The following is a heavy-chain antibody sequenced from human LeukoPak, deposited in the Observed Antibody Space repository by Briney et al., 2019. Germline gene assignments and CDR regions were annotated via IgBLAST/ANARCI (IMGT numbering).Heavy chain of an antibody. CDR3: TRLVGGNTADY. J-gene: IGHJ4*02. D-gene: IGHD1-26*01. CDR2: VYPGDSDT. Sequence: GESLKISCKGSGLSFTNYWIAWVRQMPGKGLEWMGIVYPGDSDTRYSPSFQGQVTISADKSISTAYLQWSSLQASDSAMYYCTRLVGGNTADYWGQGTLVTVSS. CDR1: GLSFTNYW. V-gene: IGHV5-51*01.